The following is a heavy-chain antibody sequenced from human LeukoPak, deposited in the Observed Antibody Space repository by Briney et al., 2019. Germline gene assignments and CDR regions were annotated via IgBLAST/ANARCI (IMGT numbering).Heavy chain of an antibody. CDR2: IYTSGST. V-gene: IGHV4-4*07. D-gene: IGHD5-18*01. CDR1: GGSISSYY. Sequence: SETLSLTCTVSGGSISSYYWSWIRQPAGKGLEWIGRIYTSGSTNYNPSLKGRVTMSVDTSKNQFSLKLSSVTAADTAVYYCARDWETDSYGYVNGAFDIWGQGTMVTVSS. J-gene: IGHJ3*02. CDR3: ARDWETDSYGYVNGAFDI.